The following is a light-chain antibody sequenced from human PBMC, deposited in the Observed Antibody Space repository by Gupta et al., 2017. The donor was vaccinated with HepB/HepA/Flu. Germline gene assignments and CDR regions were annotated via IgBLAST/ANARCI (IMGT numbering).Light chain of an antibody. V-gene: IGKV3-11*01. CDR2: DAS. Sequence: EVVLTQSPATLSLSPGERATLSCRANQIIATYLAWYQQKPGQAPRLLIYDASNRAAGIPARFSGSGSGTDFTLTISSLEPEDFGVYYCQHRINWPLTFGGGTKVEIK. J-gene: IGKJ4*01. CDR1: QIIATY. CDR3: QHRINWPLT.